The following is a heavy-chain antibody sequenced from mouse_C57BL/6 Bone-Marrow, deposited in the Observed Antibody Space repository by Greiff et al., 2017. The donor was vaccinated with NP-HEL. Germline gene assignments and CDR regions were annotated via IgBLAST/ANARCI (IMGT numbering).Heavy chain of an antibody. CDR2: IHPNSGST. CDR1: GYTFTSYW. CDR3: ARVYYGYPYFDY. V-gene: IGHV1-64*01. Sequence: QVQLKESGAELVKPGASVKLSCKASGYTFTSYWMHWVKQRPGQGLEWIGMIHPNSGSTNYNEKFKSKATLTVDKSSSTAYMQLSSLTSEDSAVYYCARVYYGYPYFDYWGQGTTLTVSS. J-gene: IGHJ2*01. D-gene: IGHD2-2*01.